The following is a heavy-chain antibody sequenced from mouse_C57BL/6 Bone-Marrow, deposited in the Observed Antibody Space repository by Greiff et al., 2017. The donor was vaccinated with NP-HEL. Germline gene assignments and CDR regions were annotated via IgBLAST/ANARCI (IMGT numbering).Heavy chain of an antibody. V-gene: IGHV1-26*01. D-gene: IGHD2-10*01. CDR2: INPNNGGT. CDR3: ARSSAYYGNYQDCYFEV. J-gene: IGHJ1*03. CDR1: GYTFTDYY. Sequence: EVQLQQSGPELVKPGASVKISCKASGYTFTDYYMNWVKQSHGQSLEWIGDINPNNGGTSYNQKFKGKATLTVDKSSSTAYMELRSLTSEDSAVEDCARSSAYYGNYQDCYFEVWGTGTTVTASS.